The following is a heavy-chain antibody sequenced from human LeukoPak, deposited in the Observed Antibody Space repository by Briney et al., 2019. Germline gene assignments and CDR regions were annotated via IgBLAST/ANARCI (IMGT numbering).Heavy chain of an antibody. Sequence: GGSLRLSCAASGFTFSSYGMHWVRQAPGKGLEWVAVIWYDGSNKHYADSVKGRFTISRDNSKNTLYLQMNSLRAEDTAVYYCARDLSSTSSVYYYYGMDVWGQGTTVTVSS. CDR1: GFTFSSYG. D-gene: IGHD2-2*01. CDR2: IWYDGSNK. J-gene: IGHJ6*02. CDR3: ARDLSSTSSVYYYYGMDV. V-gene: IGHV3-33*01.